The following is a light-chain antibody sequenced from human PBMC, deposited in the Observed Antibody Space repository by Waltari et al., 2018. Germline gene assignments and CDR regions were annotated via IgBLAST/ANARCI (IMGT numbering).Light chain of an antibody. CDR1: SSNLGAGYD. CDR3: QSYDTGLSGYV. J-gene: IGLJ1*01. V-gene: IGLV1-40*01. Sequence: QSVLTQPPSVSGAPAQRVTISCTGSSSNLGAGYDLHWYQPPPGPAPPLPIYPNKNRPSGVPDRFSGSKSGTSASVAITGLQAEDEAEYYCQSYDTGLSGYVFGTGTKVTVL. CDR2: PNK.